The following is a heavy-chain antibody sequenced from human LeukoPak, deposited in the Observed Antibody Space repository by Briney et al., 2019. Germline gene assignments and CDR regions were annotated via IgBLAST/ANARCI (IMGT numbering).Heavy chain of an antibody. CDR3: VRDPSGSGFAFDS. CDR2: ISGNSFHI. D-gene: IGHD1-1*01. CDR1: GFIFSDYS. Sequence: PGGSLRLSCAASGFIFSDYSMTWVRQAPGEALEWVSSISGNSFHIFYADSVKGRFTISRDNAYKSLYLQLNSLRAEDTAVYYCVRDPSGSGFAFDSWGQGALVTVSS. V-gene: IGHV3-21*01. J-gene: IGHJ4*02.